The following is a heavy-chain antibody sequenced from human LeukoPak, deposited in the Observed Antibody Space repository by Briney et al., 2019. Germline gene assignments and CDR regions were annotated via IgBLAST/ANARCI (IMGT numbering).Heavy chain of an antibody. CDR2: IKSKTDGGTT. D-gene: IGHD6-6*01. Sequence: GGSLGLSCAASGFTFSNAWMSWVRQAPGKGLEWVGCIKSKTDGGTTDYAAPVEGRFTISRDDSKNTLYLQMNSLKIEDTAVYYCTTDSYRPVPLDYWGQGTLVTVSS. CDR1: GFTFSNAW. J-gene: IGHJ4*02. CDR3: TTDSYRPVPLDY. V-gene: IGHV3-15*01.